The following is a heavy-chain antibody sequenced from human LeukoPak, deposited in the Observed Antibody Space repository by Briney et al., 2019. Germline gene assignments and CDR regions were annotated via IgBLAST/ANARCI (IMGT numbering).Heavy chain of an antibody. Sequence: TGGSLRLSCAASGFTFSSDAMSWVRQAPGKGLEWVSRILSDGSGPTYADSVKGRFTISRDNAKNTLYLQMNSLRAEDTALYYCARGGCSSTSCLDSWGQGTLVTLSS. CDR2: ILSDGSGP. V-gene: IGHV3-74*01. CDR3: ARGGCSSTSCLDS. D-gene: IGHD2-2*01. CDR1: GFTFSSDA. J-gene: IGHJ4*02.